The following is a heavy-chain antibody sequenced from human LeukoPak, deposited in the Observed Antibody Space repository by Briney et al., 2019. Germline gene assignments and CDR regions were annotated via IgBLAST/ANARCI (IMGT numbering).Heavy chain of an antibody. J-gene: IGHJ4*02. CDR3: ARLYCGGDCYVDY. CDR2: INPSGGST. Sequence: ASVKLFCKASGYTFTSYYMHWVRQAPGQGLEWMGTINPSGGSTSYAQKFQGRVTMTRDTSTSTVYMELSSLRSEDTAVYYCARLYCGGDCYVDYWGQGTLVTVSS. D-gene: IGHD2-21*02. CDR1: GYTFTSYY. V-gene: IGHV1-46*01.